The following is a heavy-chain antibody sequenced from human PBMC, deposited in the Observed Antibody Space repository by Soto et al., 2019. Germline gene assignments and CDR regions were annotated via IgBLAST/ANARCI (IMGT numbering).Heavy chain of an antibody. V-gene: IGHV4-34*01. D-gene: IGHD2-21*02. CDR1: GGSFSGHY. CDR2: INYSGST. Sequence: SETLSLTCVVYGGSFSGHYWSWIRQPPGKGLEWIGEINYSGSTNYNPSLKSRVTTSVDTSKNQYSLKLSSVTAADTAVYYCARHGFSYCGGDCYSINGAFDPWGQGTLVTVSS. J-gene: IGHJ5*02. CDR3: ARHGFSYCGGDCYSINGAFDP.